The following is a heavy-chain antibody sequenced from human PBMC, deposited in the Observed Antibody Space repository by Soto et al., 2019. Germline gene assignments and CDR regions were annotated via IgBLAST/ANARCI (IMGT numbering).Heavy chain of an antibody. CDR3: AKRHMVATPGYYYYGMDV. Sequence: PGGSLRLSCAASGFTFSSYAMSWVRQAPGKGLEWVSAISGSGGSTYYADSVKGRFTISRDNSKNTLYLQMNSLRAEDTAVYYCAKRHMVATPGYYYYGMDVWGQGTTVTVSS. CDR2: ISGSGGST. CDR1: GFTFSSYA. J-gene: IGHJ6*02. D-gene: IGHD5-12*01. V-gene: IGHV3-23*01.